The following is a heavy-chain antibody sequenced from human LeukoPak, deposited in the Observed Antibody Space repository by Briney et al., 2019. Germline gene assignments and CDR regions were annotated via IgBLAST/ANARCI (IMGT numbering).Heavy chain of an antibody. CDR2: VYPGDSDI. D-gene: IGHD1-1*01. V-gene: IGHV5-51*01. Sequence: GESLKISCKGSGHSSTSYWIGWVRQMPGKGLEWMGIVYPGDSDIRYSPSFQDQVTISADKSISTAYLQWSSLKASDTAMYYCARLYWNAFDVWGQGTMVTASS. CDR1: GHSSTSYW. J-gene: IGHJ3*01. CDR3: ARLYWNAFDV.